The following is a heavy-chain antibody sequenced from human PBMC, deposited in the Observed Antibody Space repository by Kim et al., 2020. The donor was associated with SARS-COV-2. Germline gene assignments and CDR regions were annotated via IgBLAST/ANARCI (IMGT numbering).Heavy chain of an antibody. Sequence: GESLKISCKGSGYSFTSYWIGWVRQMPGKGLEWMGIIYPGDSDTRYSPPFQGQATISADKSISTAYLQWSSLKAADTAMYYCARDRGYYYYYMDVWGKGTTVPVSS. CDR2: IYPGDSDT. CDR1: GYSFTSYW. J-gene: IGHJ6*03. CDR3: ARDRGYYYYYMDV. V-gene: IGHV5-51*01.